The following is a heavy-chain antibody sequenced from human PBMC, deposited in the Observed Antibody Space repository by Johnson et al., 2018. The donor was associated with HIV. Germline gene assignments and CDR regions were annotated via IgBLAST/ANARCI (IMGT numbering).Heavy chain of an antibody. Sequence: VQLVESGGGVVRPGGSLRLSCAASGSTFADYGMSWVRQAPGKGLEWVSGINWNGCGPGYADSVKGRFTISRDNAKNSLYLQMNSLRAEDTALYYCARDRGYVWGVTGDASDIWGQGTMVTVSS. V-gene: IGHV3-20*04. CDR3: ARDRGYVWGVTGDASDI. D-gene: IGHD3-16*01. CDR2: INWNGCGP. J-gene: IGHJ3*02. CDR1: GSTFADYG.